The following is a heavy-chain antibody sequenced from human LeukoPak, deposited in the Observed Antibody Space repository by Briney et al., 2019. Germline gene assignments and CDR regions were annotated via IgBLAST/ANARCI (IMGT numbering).Heavy chain of an antibody. CDR3: VSFYETN. J-gene: IGHJ4*02. CDR2: INSGGSGT. V-gene: IGHV3-74*01. CDR1: GFPLSSYW. D-gene: IGHD2-2*01. Sequence: GGSLRLSCAASGFPLSSYWMHWVRHAPGKGLVWVSRINSGGSGTSYADSVKGRFTISKDNAKNTVYLQMNNLRTEDTAVYYCVSFYETNWGRGTLVTVSS.